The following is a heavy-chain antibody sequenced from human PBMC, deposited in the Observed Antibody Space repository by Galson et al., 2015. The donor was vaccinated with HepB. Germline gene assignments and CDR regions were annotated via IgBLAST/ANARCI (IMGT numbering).Heavy chain of an antibody. CDR2: ISYDGSNK. CDR3: AKNPAMFVLISYFDY. J-gene: IGHJ4*02. Sequence: SLRLSCAVSGFSFSSYGMHWVRQAPGKGLEWVAVISYDGSNKYYLESVKGRFTISRDNSKNTVYLQMNSLRADDTAVYYCAKNPAMFVLISYFDYWGQGTLVTVSS. CDR1: GFSFSSYG. D-gene: IGHD2-8*01. V-gene: IGHV3-30*18.